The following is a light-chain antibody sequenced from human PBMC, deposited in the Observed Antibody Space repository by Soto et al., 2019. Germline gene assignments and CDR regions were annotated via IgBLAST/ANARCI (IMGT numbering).Light chain of an antibody. J-gene: IGLJ2*01. CDR1: SSNIGAGYD. Sequence: QSVLTQPPSVSGAPGQRVTISCSGSSSNIGAGYDVHWYQQLPGTAPRLLIYVSRNRPSGVPDRFSGSKSGTSASLAITGLQTDDEADYYCATWDGSLPGEVFGGGTQLTVL. V-gene: IGLV1-40*01. CDR3: ATWDGSLPGEV. CDR2: VSR.